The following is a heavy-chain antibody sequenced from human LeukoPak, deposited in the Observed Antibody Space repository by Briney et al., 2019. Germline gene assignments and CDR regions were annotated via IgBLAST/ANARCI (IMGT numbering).Heavy chain of an antibody. CDR1: GFTFGDYA. CDR2: ISWNSGSI. D-gene: IGHD6-6*01. J-gene: IGHJ5*02. V-gene: IGHV3-9*01. Sequence: PGRSLRLSCAASGFTFGDYAMHWVRQAPGEGLEWVSGISWNSGSIGYADSVKGRFTISRDNAKNSLYLKMNSLRAEDTALYYCAKDRYSSSSSSNWFDPWGQGTLVTVSS. CDR3: AKDRYSSSSSSNWFDP.